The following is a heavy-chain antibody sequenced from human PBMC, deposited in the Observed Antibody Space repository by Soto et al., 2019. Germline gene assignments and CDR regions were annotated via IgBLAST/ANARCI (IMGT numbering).Heavy chain of an antibody. CDR3: AGMPYTSGLRFDP. V-gene: IGHV4-30-2*01. CDR2: IYQSGVT. J-gene: IGHJ5*02. Sequence: SETLSLACNMSGDSYSISTYSWSWIRQPPGKALQWIGFIYQSGVTSYNPSLASRVSISLDRSNDQCSLRLKSVTAADTAVYFCAGMPYTSGLRFDPWGPGTLVTVSS. CDR1: GDSYSISTYS. D-gene: IGHD6-19*01.